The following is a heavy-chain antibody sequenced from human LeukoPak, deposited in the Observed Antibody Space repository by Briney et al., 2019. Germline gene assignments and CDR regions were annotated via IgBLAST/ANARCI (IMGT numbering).Heavy chain of an antibody. J-gene: IGHJ4*02. Sequence: GGSLRLSCAASGFTFSSYWMHWVRHAPGKGLVWVSRINRDGSSANYADSVKGRFTISRDNAKNTLFLQMNSLRAEDTAVYYCARERSSGYYYVSDSWGQGTLVTVSS. CDR3: ARERSSGYYYVSDS. V-gene: IGHV3-74*01. CDR1: GFTFSSYW. CDR2: INRDGSSA. D-gene: IGHD3-22*01.